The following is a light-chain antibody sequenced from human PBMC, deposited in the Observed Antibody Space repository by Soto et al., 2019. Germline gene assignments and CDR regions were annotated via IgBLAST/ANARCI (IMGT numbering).Light chain of an antibody. CDR3: QYPRHLPL. CDR1: QDIGYY. J-gene: IGKJ3*01. CDR2: DAF. Sequence: DIQMTQSPSSLSASVGDRVTITCQASQDIGYYLNWYQHKPGKAPKLLIYDAFNFEIGVPSRFSGRGSGKHFSFPLSGLQPEGISTFYCQYPRHLPLFRPWTKVDMK. V-gene: IGKV1-33*01.